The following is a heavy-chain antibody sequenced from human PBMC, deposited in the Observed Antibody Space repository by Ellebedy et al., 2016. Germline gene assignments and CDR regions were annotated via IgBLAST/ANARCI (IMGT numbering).Heavy chain of an antibody. CDR1: GLTFNSYA. CDR2: ISNDGRHK. J-gene: IGHJ6*04. CDR3: GKDPWFTSSSGGGVDV. V-gene: IGHV3-30*18. Sequence: GGSLRLSXAASGLTFNSYAMHWVRQAPGKGLEWVAVISNDGRHKDYIESGKGRFTVSRDNSENTLYLQMNSLRPEDTAVYYCGKDPWFTSSSGGGVDVWGKGTTVTVSS. D-gene: IGHD6-6*01.